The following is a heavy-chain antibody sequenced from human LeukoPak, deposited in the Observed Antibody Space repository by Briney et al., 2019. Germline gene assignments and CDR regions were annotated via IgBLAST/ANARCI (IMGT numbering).Heavy chain of an antibody. D-gene: IGHD2-2*01. J-gene: IGHJ6*02. CDR3: ARGGVCSSTSCYEGSYYYGMDV. Sequence: GGSLRLSYAASGFTFSSYSMNWVRQAPGKGLEWVSYISSSSSTIYYADSVKGRFTISRDNAKNSLYLQMNSLRAEDTAVYYCARGGVCSSTSCYEGSYYYGMDVWGQGTTVTVSS. V-gene: IGHV3-48*04. CDR2: ISSSSSTI. CDR1: GFTFSSYS.